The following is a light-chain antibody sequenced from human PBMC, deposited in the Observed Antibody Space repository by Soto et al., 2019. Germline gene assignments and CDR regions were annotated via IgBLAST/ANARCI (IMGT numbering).Light chain of an antibody. Sequence: IQLTQSPSARSASVGDSVTITCLASQSIGNSLNWYQQKPGKAPNLLIYATSSLQNGVPSRFGGSGTGTDFTLTISSLQSEDFAVYYCQQYNNWPWKFGQGTKVDIK. V-gene: IGKV1-39*01. CDR3: QQYNNWPWK. CDR1: QSIGNS. J-gene: IGKJ1*01. CDR2: ATS.